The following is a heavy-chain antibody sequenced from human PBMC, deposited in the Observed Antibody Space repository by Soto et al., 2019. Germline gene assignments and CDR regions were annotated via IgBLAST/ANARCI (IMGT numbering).Heavy chain of an antibody. V-gene: IGHV4-31*03. CDR1: GGSISSGNYY. J-gene: IGHJ5*02. D-gene: IGHD6-13*01. CDR3: ARVFSDSSSFFDP. CDR2: IYYSGST. Sequence: QVQLQESGPGLVKPSQTLSLTCTVSGGSISSGNYYWSWIRQHPGKGLEWIGYIYYSGSTSSNPSLQSRVTVSVDTSKNHFSLKLSSVTAADTAVYYCARVFSDSSSFFDPWGQGTLVTVSS.